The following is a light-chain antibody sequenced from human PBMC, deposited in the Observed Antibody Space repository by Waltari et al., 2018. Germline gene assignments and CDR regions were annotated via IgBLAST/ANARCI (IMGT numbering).Light chain of an antibody. CDR1: SSNIGSNT. CDR2: TDN. Sequence: SVLPQPPSASGTPGQGVTISCSGSSSNIGSNTVSWYQQFPGTAPQLLMHTDNQRPSGVPDRFSGSKSGTSASLAISGLQFEDEAQYFCATWDDSLNGRVFGGGTKVTVL. V-gene: IGLV1-44*01. J-gene: IGLJ3*02. CDR3: ATWDDSLNGRV.